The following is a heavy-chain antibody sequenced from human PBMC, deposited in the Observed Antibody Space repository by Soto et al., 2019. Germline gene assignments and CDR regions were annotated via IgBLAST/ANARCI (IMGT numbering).Heavy chain of an antibody. D-gene: IGHD4-17*01. Sequence: ASVKVSCKASGYTFTSYDINWVRQATGQGLEWMGWMNPNSGNTGYAQNFQGRVTMTRNTSISTAYMELSSLRSEDTVVYYCARVIDTVTTYYSYYGMDVWGQGTTVTVSS. CDR3: ARVIDTVTTYYSYYGMDV. V-gene: IGHV1-8*01. J-gene: IGHJ6*02. CDR1: GYTFTSYD. CDR2: MNPNSGNT.